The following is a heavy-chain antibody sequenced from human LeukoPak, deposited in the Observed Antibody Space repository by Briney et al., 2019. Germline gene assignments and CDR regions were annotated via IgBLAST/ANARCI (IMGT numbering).Heavy chain of an antibody. CDR2: IYSGGST. CDR3: ARGSRYYGSGSYRYYYYYYMDV. D-gene: IGHD3-10*01. Sequence: GGSLRLSCAASGFTFNSYSMHWVRQAPGKGLEWVSVIYSGGSTYYADSVKGRFTISRDNSKNTLYLQMNSLRAEDTAVYYCARGSRYYGSGSYRYYYYYYMDVWGKGTTVTISS. CDR1: GFTFNSYS. J-gene: IGHJ6*03. V-gene: IGHV3-66*01.